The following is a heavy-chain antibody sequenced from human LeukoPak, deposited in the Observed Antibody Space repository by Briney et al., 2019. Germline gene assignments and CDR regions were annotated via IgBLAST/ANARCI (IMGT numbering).Heavy chain of an antibody. Sequence: QPGGSLRLSCAASGFTFSSYAMSWVRQAPGKGLEWVSAISGSGGSTYYADSVKGRFTISRDNSKNTLYLQMNSLRAEDTAVYYRAKDLDDYDAFDIWGQGTMVTVSS. J-gene: IGHJ3*02. D-gene: IGHD4-11*01. CDR3: AKDLDDYDAFDI. CDR2: ISGSGGST. CDR1: GFTFSSYA. V-gene: IGHV3-23*01.